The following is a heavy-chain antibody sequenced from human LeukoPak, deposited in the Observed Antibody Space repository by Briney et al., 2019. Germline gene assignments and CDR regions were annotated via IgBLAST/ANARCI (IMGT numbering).Heavy chain of an antibody. CDR3: ARDMGSYYDSKASSYMDV. J-gene: IGHJ6*03. D-gene: IGHD3-22*01. V-gene: IGHV3-11*04. Sequence: SGGSLRLSCAASGFTFSDYYMSWIRQAPGKGLEWVSYISSSGSTIYYADSVEGRFTISRDNAKNSLYLQMNSLRAEDTAVYYCARDMGSYYDSKASSYMDVWGKGTTVTVSS. CDR2: ISSSGSTI. CDR1: GFTFSDYY.